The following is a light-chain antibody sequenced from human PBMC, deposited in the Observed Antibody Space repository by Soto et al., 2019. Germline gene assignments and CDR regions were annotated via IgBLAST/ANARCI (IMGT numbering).Light chain of an antibody. CDR1: QSVSNN. V-gene: IGKV3-15*01. CDR2: DAS. Sequence: ILMTQSPATLSVSPGERATLSCRASQSVSNNLARYQQKPGQAPRLLIYDASTRATGIPARFSGSGSGTDFPLTHSGLQSEDFEVYYCQQDNKWPPWTFGQGTRVEIK. J-gene: IGKJ1*01. CDR3: QQDNKWPPWT.